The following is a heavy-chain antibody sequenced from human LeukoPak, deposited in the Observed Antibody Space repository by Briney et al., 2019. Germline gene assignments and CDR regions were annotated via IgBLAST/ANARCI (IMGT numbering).Heavy chain of an antibody. CDR3: TRSTSSWASPFDS. Sequence: QPGRSLSLSCTVSGFTFADYGMSWFRQAPGKGLEWVGLIRRKLYGETTEYAASVKGRFIISRDDSKSVTYLQMDSLQIEDTAVYYCTRSTSSWASPFDSWGQGTLVTVSS. D-gene: IGHD6-13*01. V-gene: IGHV3-49*03. CDR1: GFTFADYG. J-gene: IGHJ4*02. CDR2: IRRKLYGETT.